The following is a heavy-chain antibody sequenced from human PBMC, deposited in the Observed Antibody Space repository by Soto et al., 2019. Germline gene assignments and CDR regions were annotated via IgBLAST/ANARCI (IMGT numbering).Heavy chain of an antibody. V-gene: IGHV1-3*01. CDR2: INAGNGNT. D-gene: IGHD5-18*01. Sequence: AASVKVSCKASGYTFTSYAMHWVRQAPGQRLEWMGWINAGNGNTKYSQKFQGRVTITRDTSASTAYMELSSLRSEDTAVYYCARDRRGYSYGLFDYWGQGTLVTVSS. CDR1: GYTFTSYA. J-gene: IGHJ4*02. CDR3: ARDRRGYSYGLFDY.